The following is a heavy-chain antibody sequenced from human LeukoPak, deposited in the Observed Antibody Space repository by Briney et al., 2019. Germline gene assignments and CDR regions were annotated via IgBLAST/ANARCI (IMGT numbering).Heavy chain of an antibody. CDR2: ISSSSSTI. J-gene: IGHJ1*01. Sequence: PGGSLRLSCAASGFTFSSYSMNWVRQAPGKGLEWVSYISSSSSTIYYADSVKGRFTISRDNAKNSLYLQVNSLRAEDTAVYYCAREGNSRYFQHWGQGTLVTVSS. CDR3: AREGNSRYFQH. D-gene: IGHD4-23*01. V-gene: IGHV3-48*04. CDR1: GFTFSSYS.